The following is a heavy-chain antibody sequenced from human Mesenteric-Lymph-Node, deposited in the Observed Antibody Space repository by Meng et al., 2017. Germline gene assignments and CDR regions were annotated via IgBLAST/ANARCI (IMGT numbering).Heavy chain of an antibody. V-gene: IGHV1-18*01. Sequence: QVQLVQSGAEVKKPGASVKVSCKASGYTFSSYGIYWVRQAPGQGLEWMGWISGYNGNTKYVQKFQGRVTMTTDTSTTTAYMELRSLRSDDTAVYYCARAYDSDYWGQGTLVTVSS. J-gene: IGHJ4*02. CDR3: ARAYDSDY. D-gene: IGHD4-17*01. CDR2: ISGYNGNT. CDR1: GYTFSSYG.